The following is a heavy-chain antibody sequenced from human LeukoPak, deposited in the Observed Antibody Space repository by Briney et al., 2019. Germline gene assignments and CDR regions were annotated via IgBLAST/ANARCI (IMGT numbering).Heavy chain of an antibody. Sequence: PSQTLSLTCTVSGGSISSGGYYWSWIRQHPGKGLEWIGYIYYSGSTYYNPSLKSRVTISVDTSKNQFSLKPSSVTAADTAVYYCARTSLVVAAGSSFDYRGQGTLVTVSS. J-gene: IGHJ4*02. CDR3: ARTSLVVAAGSSFDY. CDR1: GGSISSGGYY. D-gene: IGHD2-15*01. CDR2: IYYSGST. V-gene: IGHV4-31*03.